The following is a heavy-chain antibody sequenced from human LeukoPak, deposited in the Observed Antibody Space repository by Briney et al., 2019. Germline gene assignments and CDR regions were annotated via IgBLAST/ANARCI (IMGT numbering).Heavy chain of an antibody. V-gene: IGHV3-23*01. CDR3: AKPQEPDVWVTDF. J-gene: IGHJ4*02. D-gene: IGHD3-3*01. CDR2: ISGAGGST. Sequence: GGSLRLSCAASGFTFSTYGMSWVRQAPGKGLGWVSAISGAGGSTYYYADSVKGRFTISRDNSKNTLYLQMNGLRPEDTAVYYCAKPQEPDVWVTDFWGQGTLVTVSS. CDR1: GFTFSTYG.